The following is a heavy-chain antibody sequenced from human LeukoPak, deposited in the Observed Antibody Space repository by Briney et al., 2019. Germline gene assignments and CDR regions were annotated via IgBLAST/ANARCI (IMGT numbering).Heavy chain of an antibody. CDR2: ISGSGGST. D-gene: IGHD3-3*01. V-gene: IGHV3-23*01. Sequence: GGSLRLSCAASGFTFSSYAMSWVRQAPGKGLEWVSAISGSGGSTYYADSVKGRFTISRDNSKNTLYLQMNSLRAEDTAVYYCAKDRVRFLEWYLNDYWGQGTLVTVSS. J-gene: IGHJ4*02. CDR1: GFTFSSYA. CDR3: AKDRVRFLEWYLNDY.